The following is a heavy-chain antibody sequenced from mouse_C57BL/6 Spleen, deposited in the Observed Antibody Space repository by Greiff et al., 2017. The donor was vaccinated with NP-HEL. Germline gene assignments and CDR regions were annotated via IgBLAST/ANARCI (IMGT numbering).Heavy chain of an antibody. Sequence: EVKLMESGEGLVKPGGSLKLSCAASGFTFSSYAMSWVRQTPEKRLEWVAYISSGGDYIYYADTVKGRFTISRDNARNTLYLQMSSLKSEDTAMYYCTREEGGFAYWGQGTLVTVSA. CDR3: TREEGGFAY. J-gene: IGHJ3*01. CDR1: GFTFSSYA. V-gene: IGHV5-9-1*02. CDR2: ISSGGDYI.